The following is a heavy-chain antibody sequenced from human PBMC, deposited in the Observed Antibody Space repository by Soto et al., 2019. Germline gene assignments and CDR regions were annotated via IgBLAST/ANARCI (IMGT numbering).Heavy chain of an antibody. CDR2: IIPIFGTA. V-gene: IGHV1-69*13. CDR3: AGAIPPGGYGMDV. CDR1: GGTFSSYA. D-gene: IGHD2-21*01. J-gene: IGHJ6*02. Sequence: GASVKVSCKASGGTFSSYAISWVRQAPGQGLEWMGGIIPIFGTANYAQKFQGRVTITADESTSTAYMELSSLRSEDTAVYYCAGAIPPGGYGMDVWGQGTTVTVSS.